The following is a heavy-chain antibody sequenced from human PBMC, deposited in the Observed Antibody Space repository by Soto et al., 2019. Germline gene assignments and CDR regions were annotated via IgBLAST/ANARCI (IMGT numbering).Heavy chain of an antibody. CDR3: ARDGYSRYAFDI. CDR1: GDSISSYY. Sequence: SETLSLTCTVSGDSISSYYWSWIRQPPGKGLEWIGYIYYSGSTNYNPSLKSRVTISVDTSKNQFSLKLSSVTAADTAVYYCARDGYSRYAFDIWGQGTMVTVS. CDR2: IYYSGST. J-gene: IGHJ3*02. V-gene: IGHV4-59*12. D-gene: IGHD4-4*01.